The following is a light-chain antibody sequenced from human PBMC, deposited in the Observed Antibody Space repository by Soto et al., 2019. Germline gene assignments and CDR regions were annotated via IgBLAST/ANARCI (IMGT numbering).Light chain of an antibody. CDR1: QIIHPS. J-gene: IGKJ5*01. CDR3: QQRNVWPPIT. Sequence: FFTPSHATLSLSPGERYTLSCRASQIIHPSLAWYQPTPGQPPRLLVYYSNLRANGVPDRFGGSRSGTEFTLTINNLEPEDFAVYYCQQRNVWPPITGGQGPQLEI. CDR2: YSN. V-gene: IGKV3-11*01.